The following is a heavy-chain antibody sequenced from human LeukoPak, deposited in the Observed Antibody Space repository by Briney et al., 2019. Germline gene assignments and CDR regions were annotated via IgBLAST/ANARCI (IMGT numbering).Heavy chain of an antibody. CDR2: IYNSGGT. CDR3: ARDSDGSGRFDP. J-gene: IGHJ5*02. D-gene: IGHD3-10*01. V-gene: IGHV4-59*02. Sequence: SETLSLTCTVSGGSVSYYYWSWIRQPPGKGLEWIGYIYNSGGTNYNPSLKSRVTISIDTSKNQFSLKVRSVTAADTAVYYCARDSDGSGRFDPWGQGTLVTVSS. CDR1: GGSVSYYY.